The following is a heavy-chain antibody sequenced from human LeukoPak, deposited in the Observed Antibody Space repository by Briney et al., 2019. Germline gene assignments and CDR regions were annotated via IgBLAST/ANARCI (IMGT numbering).Heavy chain of an antibody. Sequence: ASVKVSCKASGYTFTGYYIHWVRQAPGQGLEWMGWIKPNSGGTNYAQKFQGRVTMTRDTSTSTVYMELSSLKSEDTAIYYCARVRDGYNDAYDIWGQGTMVTVSS. D-gene: IGHD5-24*01. CDR1: GYTFTGYY. V-gene: IGHV1-2*02. J-gene: IGHJ3*02. CDR3: ARVRDGYNDAYDI. CDR2: IKPNSGGT.